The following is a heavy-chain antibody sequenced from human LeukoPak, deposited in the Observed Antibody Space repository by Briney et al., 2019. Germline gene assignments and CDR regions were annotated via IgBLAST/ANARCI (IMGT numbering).Heavy chain of an antibody. D-gene: IGHD3-10*01. V-gene: IGHV1-8*01. CDR3: ARGSTMVRGVIITSVKNWFDP. CDR2: MNPNSGNT. Sequence: GASVKVSCKASGYTFTSYDISWVRQATGQGLEWMGWMNPNSGNTGYAQKFQGRVTMTRNTSISTAYMELSSLRSEDTAVYYCARGSTMVRGVIITSVKNWFDPWGQGTMVTVSS. CDR1: GYTFTSYD. J-gene: IGHJ5*02.